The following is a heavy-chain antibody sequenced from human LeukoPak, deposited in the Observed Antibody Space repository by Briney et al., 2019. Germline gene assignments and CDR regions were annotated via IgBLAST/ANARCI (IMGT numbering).Heavy chain of an antibody. CDR3: ARDFGDSGSSGWSI. CDR2: ISAYNGNT. Sequence: EASVKVSCKASGYTFTGYYMHWVRQAPGQGLEWMGWISAYNGNTNYAQKLQGRVTMSTDTSTSTAYMELRSLRSDDTAVYYCARDFGDSGSSGWSIWGQGTLVTVSS. V-gene: IGHV1-18*04. D-gene: IGHD3-22*01. J-gene: IGHJ4*02. CDR1: GYTFTGYY.